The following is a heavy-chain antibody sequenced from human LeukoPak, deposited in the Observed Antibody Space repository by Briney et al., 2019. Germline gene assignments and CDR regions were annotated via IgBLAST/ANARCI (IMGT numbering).Heavy chain of an antibody. V-gene: IGHV1-58*02. Sequence: SVKVSCKASGFTFTSSAMQWVRQARGQRLEWIGWIVVGSGNTNYAQKFQERVTITRDMSTSTAYMELSSLRSEDTAVYYCARVVDDSRSDYFDYWGQGTLVTVSS. CDR2: IVVGSGNT. J-gene: IGHJ4*02. D-gene: IGHD3-22*01. CDR1: GFTFTSSA. CDR3: ARVVDDSRSDYFDY.